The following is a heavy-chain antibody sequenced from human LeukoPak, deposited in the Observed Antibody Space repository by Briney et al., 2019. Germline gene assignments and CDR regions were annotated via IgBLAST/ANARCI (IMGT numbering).Heavy chain of an antibody. CDR2: IGRSGANS. D-gene: IGHD2-2*01. CDR1: GFTFNKYA. Sequence: GGSLRLSCAASGFTFNKYAMSWVRQSPGKGLEWVSAIGRSGANSYYATSVKGRFSVSRDNTKNTFHLQMNSPRAEDTAIYYRAKLQTAVVPAATLGFDSWGQGTLVTVSS. V-gene: IGHV3-23*01. CDR3: AKLQTAVVPAATLGFDS. J-gene: IGHJ4*02.